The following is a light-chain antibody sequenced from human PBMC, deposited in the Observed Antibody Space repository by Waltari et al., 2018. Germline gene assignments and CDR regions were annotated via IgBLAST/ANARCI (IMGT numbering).Light chain of an antibody. V-gene: IGLV2-23*02. CDR1: TSDVGSYYP. CDR2: EVF. Sequence: SALTQPAPLSGTPAQSITISCSGTTSDVGSYYPFSWYQQHQDEAPKLLICEVFKRPPDTSSRFSGAKSGSTASLTISGLQPEDEADYYCCSYAGRGTYVFGSGTKVTVL. CDR3: CSYAGRGTYV. J-gene: IGLJ1*01.